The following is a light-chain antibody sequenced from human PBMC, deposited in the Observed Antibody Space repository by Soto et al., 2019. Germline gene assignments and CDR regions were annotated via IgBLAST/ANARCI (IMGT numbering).Light chain of an antibody. V-gene: IGKV1-33*01. CDR2: DAS. CDR1: QDITSY. CDR3: QHCNYLPI. Sequence: DIQMTQSPSSLSASVGDRVTITCQASQDITSYLNWYQHKLGKAPKLLIYDASILEAGVPLRFSGSGSGTDFTLTISSLQPEDVATYYCQHCNYLPIFGPGTTVDFK. J-gene: IGKJ3*01.